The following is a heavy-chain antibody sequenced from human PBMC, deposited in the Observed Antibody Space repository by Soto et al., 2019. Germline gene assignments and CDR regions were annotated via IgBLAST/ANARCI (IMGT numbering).Heavy chain of an antibody. CDR1: GYTFTSYD. Sequence: QVQLVQSGAEVKKPGASVKVSCKASGYTFTSYDINWVRQATGQGPEWMGWMNPNSGNTGYAQKFQGRVTMTRNTXXXXXXXXXXXXXXXXTAVXXXXXXXYGDNVDYWGQGTLVTVSS. D-gene: IGHD4-17*01. J-gene: IGHJ4*02. CDR3: XXXXYGDNVDY. CDR2: MNPNSGNT. V-gene: IGHV1-8*01.